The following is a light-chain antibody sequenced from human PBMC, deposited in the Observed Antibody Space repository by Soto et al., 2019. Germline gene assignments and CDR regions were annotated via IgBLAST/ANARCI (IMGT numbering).Light chain of an antibody. V-gene: IGKV3-11*01. J-gene: IGKJ4*01. CDR3: QQRSNWPLT. CDR1: QSVSSY. CDR2: DAS. Sequence: EIVLTQSPATLPLSPGERATLSCRASQSVSSYLVWYQQKPGQAPRLLIYDASNRATAIPARFSGSGSGTDFTLTISSLATEDLAVYDCQQRSNWPLTFGRGTKVEIK.